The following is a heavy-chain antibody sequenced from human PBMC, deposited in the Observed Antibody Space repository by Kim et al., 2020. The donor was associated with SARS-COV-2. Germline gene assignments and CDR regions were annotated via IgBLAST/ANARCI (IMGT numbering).Heavy chain of an antibody. D-gene: IGHD6-13*01. V-gene: IGHV3-30*18. Sequence: GGSLRLSCAASGFTFSSYGMHWVRQAPGKGLEWVAVISYDGSNKYYADSVKGRFTISRDNSKNTLYLQMNSLRAEDTAVYYFAKGKISSSWSPWDYWGQG. J-gene: IGHJ4*02. CDR1: GFTFSSYG. CDR3: AKGKISSSWSPWDY. CDR2: ISYDGSNK.